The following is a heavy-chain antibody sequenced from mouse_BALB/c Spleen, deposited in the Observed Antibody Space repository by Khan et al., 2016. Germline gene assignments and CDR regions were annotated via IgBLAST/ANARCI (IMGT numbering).Heavy chain of an antibody. V-gene: IGHV7-3*02. CDR3: ASLTGTIAY. CDR2: IRNKAGGYTT. Sequence: EVELEESGGGLVQTGGSLRLSCATSGFTFTDYYMTWVRQRPGKALEWLGVIRNKAGGYTTEYRASVTGRFTVYRDNSHSILYLQINPLTAEDSATYYCASLTGTIAYWGQGTLVTVSA. CDR1: GFTFTDYY. D-gene: IGHD4-1*01. J-gene: IGHJ3*01.